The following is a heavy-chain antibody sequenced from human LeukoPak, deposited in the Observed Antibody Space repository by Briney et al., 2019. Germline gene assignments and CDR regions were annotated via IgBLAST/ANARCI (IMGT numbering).Heavy chain of an antibody. CDR2: IKQDGSEK. Sequence: GGSLRLSCAASGFTFSSYWMTWVRQAPGKGLEWVANIKQDGSEKYYVDSVEGRFTISRDNAENSLYLQMNSLRAEDTAVYYCARGGYSSSWFWVYWGQGTLVTVSS. D-gene: IGHD6-13*01. CDR1: GFTFSSYW. V-gene: IGHV3-7*01. J-gene: IGHJ4*02. CDR3: ARGGYSSSWFWVY.